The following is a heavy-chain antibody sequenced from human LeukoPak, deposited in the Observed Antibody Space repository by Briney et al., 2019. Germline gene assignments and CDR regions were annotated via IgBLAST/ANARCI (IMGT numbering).Heavy chain of an antibody. J-gene: IGHJ4*02. D-gene: IGHD3-22*01. CDR1: GFTFYDYG. Sequence: GGSLRLSCAASGFTFYDYGMNWGGQAPGKGREWGSGISWNSGSKVYADSVKGRFTFIREKDKNSLHVQRNRLRAGDTAVYYSARDGVINYYASTGYPESHDYWGQGTLVTVSS. V-gene: IGHV3-9*01. CDR3: ARDGVINYYASTGYPESHDY. CDR2: ISWNSGSK.